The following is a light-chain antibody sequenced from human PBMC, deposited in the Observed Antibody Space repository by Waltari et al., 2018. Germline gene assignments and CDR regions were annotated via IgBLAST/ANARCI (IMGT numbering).Light chain of an antibody. CDR3: QQRNNWPPWT. J-gene: IGKJ1*01. V-gene: IGKV3-11*01. CDR2: SAS. CDR1: RSVNSN. Sequence: EILLTQSPAILSLSPGERATLSCRASRSVNSNLAWYQHKPGHAPRLLIYSASNRATGVPDRFSGSGSGTDFTLTISSLEPEDFAVYYCQQRNNWPPWTFRQGTKVEVK.